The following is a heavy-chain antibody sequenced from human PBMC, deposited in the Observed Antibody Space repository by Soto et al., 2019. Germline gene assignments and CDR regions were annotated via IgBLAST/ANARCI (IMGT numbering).Heavy chain of an antibody. D-gene: IGHD6-13*01. J-gene: IGHJ6*02. V-gene: IGHV4-31*03. CDR2: IYYSGST. CDR3: ARAVKSSSSWYYYYGMDV. CDR1: GGSISSSSYY. Sequence: TLSLTCTVSGGSISSSSYYWFWVRQPPGKGLEWIGYIYYSGSTYYNPSLKSRVTISVDTSKNQFSLKLSSVTAADTAVYYCARAVKSSSSWYYYYGMDVWGQGTTVTVSS.